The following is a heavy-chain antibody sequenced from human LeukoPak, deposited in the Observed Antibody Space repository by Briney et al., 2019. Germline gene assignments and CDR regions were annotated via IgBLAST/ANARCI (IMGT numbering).Heavy chain of an antibody. CDR2: ISSNGGST. V-gene: IGHV3-64*01. J-gene: IGHJ6*03. CDR1: GFTFSSYA. D-gene: IGHD3-22*01. CDR3: ARDAPFQYYYDSSGYLPMDV. Sequence: PGGSLRLSCAASGFTFSSYAMHWVRQAPGKGLEYVSAISSNGGSTYYANSVKGRFTISRDNSKNTLYLQMGSLRAENMAVYYCARDAPFQYYYDSSGYLPMDVWGKGTTVTVPS.